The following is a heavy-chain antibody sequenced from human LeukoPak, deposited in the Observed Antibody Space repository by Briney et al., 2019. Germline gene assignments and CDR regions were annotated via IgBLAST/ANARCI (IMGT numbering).Heavy chain of an antibody. Sequence: GGSLRLSCAASGFTFTSYWMSWVRQAPGKGLEWVANIKQDGSGKYYVDSVKGRFTISRDNAESSLDLQLNSLRVEDTAIYYCAREESTYGHGGFDFWGQGSLVSVSS. CDR2: IKQDGSGK. V-gene: IGHV3-7*01. J-gene: IGHJ4*02. D-gene: IGHD3-10*01. CDR3: AREESTYGHGGFDF. CDR1: GFTFTSYW.